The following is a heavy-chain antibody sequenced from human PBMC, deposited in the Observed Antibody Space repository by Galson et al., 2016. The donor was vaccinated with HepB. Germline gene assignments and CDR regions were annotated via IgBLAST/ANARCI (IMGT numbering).Heavy chain of an antibody. V-gene: IGHV3-33*06. CDR1: GFTFNNYG. D-gene: IGHD6-13*01. J-gene: IGHJ6*02. CDR2: MWFDASNK. CDR3: AKESHRGSWFDNYGMDV. Sequence: SLRLSCAASGFTFNNYGIHWVRQAPGKGLEWVAVMWFDASNKYYDDSVKGRFTISRDNSKNTLYLQMNSLRAEDTAIYYCAKESHRGSWFDNYGMDVWGQGTTVTVSS.